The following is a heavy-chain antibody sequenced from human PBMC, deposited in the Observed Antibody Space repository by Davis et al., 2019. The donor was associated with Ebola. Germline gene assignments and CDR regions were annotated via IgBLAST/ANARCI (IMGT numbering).Heavy chain of an antibody. CDR3: ARDLGYYDSRYYGMDV. CDR2: IYYSGST. Sequence: PSETLSLTCTVSGGSISSYYWSWIRQPPGKGLEWIGYIYYSGSTNYNPSLKSRVTISVDTSKNQFSLKLSSVTAADTAVYYCARDLGYYDSRYYGMDVWGKGTTVTVSS. D-gene: IGHD3-22*01. CDR1: GGSISSYY. J-gene: IGHJ6*04. V-gene: IGHV4-59*01.